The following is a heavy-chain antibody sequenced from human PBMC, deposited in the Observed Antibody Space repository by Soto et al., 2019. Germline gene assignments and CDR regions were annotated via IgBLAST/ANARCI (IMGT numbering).Heavy chain of an antibody. Sequence: SETLSLTCAVYGGSFSCYYWSWIRQPPGKGLEWLGEINHSGITDYNPSLKSRITISIDTSKKQFSLKLNSVTAADTAVYYCAIGPRMWLAGGGYWGQGTQVTVSS. V-gene: IGHV4-34*01. CDR3: AIGPRMWLAGGGY. CDR2: INHSGIT. J-gene: IGHJ1*01. CDR1: GGSFSCYY. D-gene: IGHD6-19*01.